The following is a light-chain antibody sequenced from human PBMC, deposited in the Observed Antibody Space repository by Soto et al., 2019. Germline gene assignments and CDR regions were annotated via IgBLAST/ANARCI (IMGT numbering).Light chain of an antibody. CDR2: DVA. J-gene: IGLJ1*01. CDR3: CTFAGRYSYV. CDR1: SSDVGSYNF. V-gene: IGLV2-11*01. Sequence: QSALTQPRSVSGSPGQSVTISCTGTSSDVGSYNFVSWHQQHPRKAPKLMIYDVAKRPSGVPDRFSGSKSGNTASLTISGLQAEDEADYYCCTFAGRYSYVFGSGTKVTVL.